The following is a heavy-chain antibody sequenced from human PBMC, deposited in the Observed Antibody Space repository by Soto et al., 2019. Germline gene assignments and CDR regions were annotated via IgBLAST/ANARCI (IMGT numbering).Heavy chain of an antibody. CDR2: IYPGDSDT. CDR1: GYSFTSYW. D-gene: IGHD6-19*01. J-gene: IGHJ5*02. CDR3: ASSIAVAGQYNWFDP. Sequence: GESLKISCKGSGYSFTSYWIGWVRQMPGKGLEWMGIIYPGDSDTRYSPSFQGQVTISADKSISTAYLQWSSLKASDTAMYYCASSIAVAGQYNWFDPWGQGTLVTVSS. V-gene: IGHV5-51*01.